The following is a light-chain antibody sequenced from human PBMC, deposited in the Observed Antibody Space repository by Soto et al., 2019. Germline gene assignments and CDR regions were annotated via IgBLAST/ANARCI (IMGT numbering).Light chain of an antibody. CDR1: SSDVGGYNY. CDR2: EAS. J-gene: IGLJ2*01. Sequence: QSVLTQPASVSGSPGQSITISCTGTSSDVGGYNYVSWYQQHPGKAPKLMIYEASNRPSGVSNRFSGSKSGNTASLTISGLQAEDEADYYCSSYTSSSTVFGGGTKVTVL. V-gene: IGLV2-14*01. CDR3: SSYTSSSTV.